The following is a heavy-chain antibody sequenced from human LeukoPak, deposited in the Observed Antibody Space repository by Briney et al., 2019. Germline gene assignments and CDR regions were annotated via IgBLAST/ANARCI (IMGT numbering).Heavy chain of an antibody. CDR3: ARYSSGWTLNWFDP. CDR2: IYYSGST. D-gene: IGHD6-19*01. J-gene: IGHJ5*02. CDR1: GGSISSSSYY. V-gene: IGHV4-39*01. Sequence: SETLSLTCTVSGGSISSSSYYWGWIRQPPGKGLEWFGSIYYSGSTYYNPSLKSRVTISVDTSKNQFSLKLSSVTAADTAVYYCARYSSGWTLNWFDPWGQGTLVTVSS.